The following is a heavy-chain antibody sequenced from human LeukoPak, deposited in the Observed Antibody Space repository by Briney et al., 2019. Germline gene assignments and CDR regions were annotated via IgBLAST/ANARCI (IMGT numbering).Heavy chain of an antibody. Sequence: GGSLRLSCRASGFTFTTYSMNWLRQAPGKGLEWVSVIRAEGDPTYYADSVKGRFTISRDNSKNTLFLQLKSLRADDTGVYFCAKDLEAVAGTIVNDYWGQGTPVTVSS. J-gene: IGHJ4*02. CDR1: GFTFTTYS. CDR3: AKDLEAVAGTIVNDY. V-gene: IGHV3-23*01. D-gene: IGHD6-19*01. CDR2: IRAEGDPT.